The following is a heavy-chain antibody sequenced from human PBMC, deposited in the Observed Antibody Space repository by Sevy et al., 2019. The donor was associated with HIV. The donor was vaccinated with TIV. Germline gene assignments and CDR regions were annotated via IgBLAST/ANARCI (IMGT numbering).Heavy chain of an antibody. D-gene: IGHD3-22*01. J-gene: IGHJ4*02. Sequence: GGSLRLSCVVSGFTFNNAWMNWVRQAPGTGLQWIGLIKSKIDGETTDYAAPLKGRFTISRDDSKNTLYLQMNSLKIEDTAVYHCATAPGYYDSASFDYWGPGTLVTVSS. CDR2: IKSKIDGETT. CDR1: GFTFNNAW. CDR3: ATAPGYYDSASFDY. V-gene: IGHV3-15*01.